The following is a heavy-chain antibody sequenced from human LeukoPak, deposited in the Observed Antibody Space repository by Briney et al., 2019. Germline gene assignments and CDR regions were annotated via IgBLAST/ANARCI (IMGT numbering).Heavy chain of an antibody. CDR3: ARHGSTSQYYYGMDV. CDR2: IYPGDSDT. CDR1: GYDFANYW. D-gene: IGHD2-2*01. J-gene: IGHJ6*02. Sequence: GESLKISCEASGYDFANYWIGWVRQMPGKGLEWMGIIYPGDSDTRYSPSFQGQVTISADKSISTAYLQWSSLKASDTAMYYCARHGSTSQYYYGMDVWGQGTTVTVSS. V-gene: IGHV5-51*01.